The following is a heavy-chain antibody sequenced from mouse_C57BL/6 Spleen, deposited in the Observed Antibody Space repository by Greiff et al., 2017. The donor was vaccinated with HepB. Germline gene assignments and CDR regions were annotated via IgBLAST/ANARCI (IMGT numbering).Heavy chain of an antibody. D-gene: IGHD3-2*02. J-gene: IGHJ4*01. V-gene: IGHV5-9-1*02. Sequence: EVKLMESGEGLVKPGGSLKLSCAASGFTFSSYAMSWVRQTPEKRLEWVAYISSGGDYIYYADTVKGRFTISRDNARKTLYLQMSSLKSEDTAMYYCTRIRQLRDYAMDYWGQGTSVTVSS. CDR2: ISSGGDYI. CDR3: TRIRQLRDYAMDY. CDR1: GFTFSSYA.